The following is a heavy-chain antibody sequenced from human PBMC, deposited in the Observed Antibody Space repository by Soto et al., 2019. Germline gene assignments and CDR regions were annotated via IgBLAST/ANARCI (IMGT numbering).Heavy chain of an antibody. CDR3: AKGQSIGVVIPPPMAY. J-gene: IGHJ4*02. D-gene: IGHD3-3*01. Sequence: GGSLRLSCAASGFTFSSYAMSWVRQAPGKGLEWVSAISGSGGSTYYADSVKGRFTISRDNSKNTLYLQMNSLRAEDTAVYYCAKGQSIGVVIPPPMAYSGQAPLVTVSS. CDR1: GFTFSSYA. V-gene: IGHV3-23*01. CDR2: ISGSGGST.